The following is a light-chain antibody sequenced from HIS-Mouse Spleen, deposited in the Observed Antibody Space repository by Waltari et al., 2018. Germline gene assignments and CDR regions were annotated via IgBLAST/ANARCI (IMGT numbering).Light chain of an antibody. CDR3: YSTDSSGNHRV. CDR2: EDS. CDR1: ALPKKY. Sequence: SYELTQPPSVSVSPGQTARITCSGAALPKKYAYWYQQKSGKAPVLVIYEDSKRPSGIPGRFSGSSSGTMATLTISGAQVEDEADYYCYSTDSSGNHRVFGGGTKLTVL. J-gene: IGLJ2*01. V-gene: IGLV3-10*01.